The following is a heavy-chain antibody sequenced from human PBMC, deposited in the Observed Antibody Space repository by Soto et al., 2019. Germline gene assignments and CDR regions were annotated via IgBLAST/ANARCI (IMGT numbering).Heavy chain of an antibody. CDR2: IYYSGST. V-gene: IGHV4-31*03. CDR1: GGSISSGGYY. J-gene: IGHJ5*01. Sequence: SETLSLTCTVSGGSISSGGYYWSWIRQHPGKGLEWIGYIYYSGSTYYNPSLKSRVTISVDMSKKQFSLKLTSLTSADTAVYYCARDFYDSVGYTWFDSWSQGTLVTVSS. D-gene: IGHD3-22*01. CDR3: ARDFYDSVGYTWFDS.